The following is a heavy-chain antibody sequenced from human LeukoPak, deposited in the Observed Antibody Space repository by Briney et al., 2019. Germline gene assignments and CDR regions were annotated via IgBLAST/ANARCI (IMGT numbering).Heavy chain of an antibody. D-gene: IGHD6-19*01. CDR2: ISSSSYI. CDR1: GFTFSSYS. Sequence: GGSLRLSCAASGFTFSSYSMNWVRQAPGKGLEWVSSISSSSYIYYADSVKGRFTISRDNAKNSLYLQMNSLRAEDTAVYYCARGYSGWSYYYYGMDVWGQGTTVTVSS. V-gene: IGHV3-21*01. CDR3: ARGYSGWSYYYYGMDV. J-gene: IGHJ6*02.